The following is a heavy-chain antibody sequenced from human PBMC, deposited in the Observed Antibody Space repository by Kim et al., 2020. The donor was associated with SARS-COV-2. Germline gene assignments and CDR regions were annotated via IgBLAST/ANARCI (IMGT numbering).Heavy chain of an antibody. Sequence: LKSRVTISVDTSKNQFSLKLSSVTAADTAVYYCAAPGIAVAGTSSEYFQHWGQGTLVTVSS. D-gene: IGHD6-19*01. J-gene: IGHJ1*01. CDR3: AAPGIAVAGTSSEYFQH. V-gene: IGHV4-34*01.